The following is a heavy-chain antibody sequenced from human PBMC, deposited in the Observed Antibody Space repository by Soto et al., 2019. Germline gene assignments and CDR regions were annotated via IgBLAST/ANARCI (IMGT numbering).Heavy chain of an antibody. Sequence: QITLKESGPTLVRPPQTLTLTCTFSGFSLTSGVGVGWIRQPPGKALEWLALIYWDDDKRYSPSLKNRLTTTKDTSKIQVVLTRTNVGPVDTATYFCAHIDPEIVTVGGHGGFDYWGQGTLVTVSS. J-gene: IGHJ4*02. CDR2: IYWDDDK. CDR1: GFSLTSGVG. D-gene: IGHD5-12*01. V-gene: IGHV2-5*02. CDR3: AHIDPEIVTVGGHGGFDY.